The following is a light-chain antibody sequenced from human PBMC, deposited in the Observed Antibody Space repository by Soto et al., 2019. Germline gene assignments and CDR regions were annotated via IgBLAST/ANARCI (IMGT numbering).Light chain of an antibody. CDR3: SSYTSSSTWV. Sequence: QSVLTQPPSASGSPGQSVTISCTGTSRDVGGYTYVSWYQRHPGKAPKLLIYEVTKRPSGVPDRFSGSKSGNTASLTVSGLQAEDEADYYCSSYTSSSTWVFGGGTKLTVL. J-gene: IGLJ3*02. CDR2: EVT. CDR1: SRDVGGYTY. V-gene: IGLV2-8*01.